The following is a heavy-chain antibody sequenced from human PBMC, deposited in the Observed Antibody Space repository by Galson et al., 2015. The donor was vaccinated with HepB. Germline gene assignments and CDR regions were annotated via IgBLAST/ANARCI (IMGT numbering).Heavy chain of an antibody. J-gene: IGHJ4*02. CDR3: ARDSYGDYVRGADY. CDR1: GYTFTGYY. D-gene: IGHD4-17*01. CDR2: INPNSGGT. Sequence: VKVSCKASGYTFTGYYMHWVRQAPGQGLEWMGWINPNSGGTNYAQKFQGRVTMTRDTSISTAYMELSRLRSDDTAVYYCARDSYGDYVRGADYWGQGTLVTVSS. V-gene: IGHV1-2*02.